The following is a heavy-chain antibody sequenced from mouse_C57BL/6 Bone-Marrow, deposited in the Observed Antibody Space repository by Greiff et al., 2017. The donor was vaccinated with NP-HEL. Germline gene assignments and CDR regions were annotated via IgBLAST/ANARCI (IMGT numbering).Heavy chain of an antibody. CDR2: IDPENGDT. CDR1: GFNIKDDY. D-gene: IGHD1-1*01. V-gene: IGHV14-4*01. CDR3: TTLYPYYYGSSYWFAY. J-gene: IGHJ3*01. Sequence: VQLQQSGAELVRPGASVKLSCTASGFNIKDDYMHWVKQRPEQGLEWIGWIDPENGDTEYASKFQGKATITADTSSNTAYLQLSSLTSEDTAVYYCTTLYPYYYGSSYWFAYWGQGTLVTVSA.